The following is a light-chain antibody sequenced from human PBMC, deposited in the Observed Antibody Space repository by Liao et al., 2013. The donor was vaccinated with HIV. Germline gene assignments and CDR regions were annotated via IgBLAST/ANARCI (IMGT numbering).Light chain of an antibody. V-gene: IGLV3-21*04. J-gene: IGLJ3*02. CDR1: NIGGKS. CDR3: QVWDSSSDHWV. Sequence: SYVLTQPRSVSVAPGKTAKIACGGNNIGGKSVHWYQQKPGQAPVLVIYYDSDRPSGIPERFSGSNSGNTATLTISRVEAGDEADYYCQVWDSSSDHWVFGGGTKLTVL. CDR2: YDS.